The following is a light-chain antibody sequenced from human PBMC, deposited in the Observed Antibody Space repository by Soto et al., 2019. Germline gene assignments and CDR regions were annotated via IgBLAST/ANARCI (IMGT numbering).Light chain of an antibody. J-gene: IGKJ1*01. CDR2: IAS. CDR1: QSVSSNY. Sequence: EIVLTQSPGTLSLSPGERATLSCRASQSVSSNYLAWYQQKTGQTPRLLIYIASSRAPRIPDRFSGSGSGTHFTLTISRVEPEDFAVYYCQQYGSSPWTFGQGTKVEIK. V-gene: IGKV3-20*01. CDR3: QQYGSSPWT.